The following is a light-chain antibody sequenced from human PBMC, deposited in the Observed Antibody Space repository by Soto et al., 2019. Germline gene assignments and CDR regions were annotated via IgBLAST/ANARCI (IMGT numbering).Light chain of an antibody. Sequence: EIVMTQSPATLSVSPGERETLSCRASQSVNSNLAWYQQKPGQAPRLLIYGASTMATGIPVRFSGSGSGTEFTLTISSLQSEDFAVYYCQQHNNWPLTFGGGTKVDIK. CDR3: QQHNNWPLT. CDR2: GAS. V-gene: IGKV3-15*01. J-gene: IGKJ4*01. CDR1: QSVNSN.